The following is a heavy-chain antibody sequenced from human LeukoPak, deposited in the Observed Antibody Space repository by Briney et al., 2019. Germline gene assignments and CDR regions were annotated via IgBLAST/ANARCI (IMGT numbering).Heavy chain of an antibody. CDR2: INLGGTEK. J-gene: IGHJ4*02. CDR1: GFTFRSYW. V-gene: IGHV3-7*01. D-gene: IGHD1-14*01. CDR3: ARDSPEGDSFAYDY. Sequence: GGSLRLSCAASGFTFRSYWLSWVRQAPGKGLEWVASINLGGTEKSYVDSVKGRFTISRDNAKNSLYLQMRSLRGEDTAIYYCARDSPEGDSFAYDYWGQGTLVTVSS.